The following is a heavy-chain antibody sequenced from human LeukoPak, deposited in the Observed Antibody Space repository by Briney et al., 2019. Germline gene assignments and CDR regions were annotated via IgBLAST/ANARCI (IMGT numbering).Heavy chain of an antibody. CDR3: ARDKGPYWYFDL. V-gene: IGHV4-59*01. Sequence: SETLPLTCTVSDGSITSYYWNWIRQPPGKGLEWIGNIYNSGSTDYNPSLKSRVTISLNTSKNQISLKLSSVTAADTAVYYCARDKGPYWYFDLWGRGTLVTVSS. J-gene: IGHJ2*01. CDR2: IYNSGST. CDR1: DGSITSYY.